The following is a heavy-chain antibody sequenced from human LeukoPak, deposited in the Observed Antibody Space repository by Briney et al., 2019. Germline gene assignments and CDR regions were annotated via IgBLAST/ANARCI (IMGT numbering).Heavy chain of an antibody. D-gene: IGHD3-3*02. CDR1: GFSFRSYA. Sequence: PGGSLRLSCAASGFSFRSYAMSWVRQAPGKGLEWVSAISGSGTNTYYADSVKGRFTISRENSKNTLDLQMNSLRAEDTAVYYCAKANGAIFGVAGYFDYWGQGTLVTVSS. V-gene: IGHV3-23*01. CDR3: AKANGAIFGVAGYFDY. CDR2: ISGSGTNT. J-gene: IGHJ4*02.